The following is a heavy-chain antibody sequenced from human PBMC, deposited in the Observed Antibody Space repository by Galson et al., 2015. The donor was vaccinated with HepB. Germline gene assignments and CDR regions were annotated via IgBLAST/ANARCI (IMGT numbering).Heavy chain of an antibody. Sequence: SLRLSCAASGFTSSDYNMIWFRQAPGKGLEWVSSISSTSIYISYADSLKGRFTVSGDSAKNSVHLQMNNLSADDTATYYCAREGRLNWNTGEYWGQGTLVSVSS. J-gene: IGHJ4*02. V-gene: IGHV3-21*06. CDR3: AREGRLNWNTGEY. CDR2: ISSTSIYI. D-gene: IGHD1-20*01. CDR1: GFTSSDYN.